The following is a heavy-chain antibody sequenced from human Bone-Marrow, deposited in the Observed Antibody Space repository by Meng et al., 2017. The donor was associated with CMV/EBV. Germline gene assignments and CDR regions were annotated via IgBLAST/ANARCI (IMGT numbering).Heavy chain of an antibody. V-gene: IGHV3-15*01. CDR2: IKSKTDGGTT. CDR3: TTGIEKVAAHGIYYFDY. D-gene: IGHD2-15*01. CDR1: GFTFSNAW. Sequence: GESLKISCAASGFTFSNAWMSWVRQAPGKGLEWVGRIKSKTDGGTTDYAAPVKGRFTISRDDSKNTLYLQMNSLKTEDTAVYYCTTGIEKVAAHGIYYFDYWGQGTLVTVSS. J-gene: IGHJ4*02.